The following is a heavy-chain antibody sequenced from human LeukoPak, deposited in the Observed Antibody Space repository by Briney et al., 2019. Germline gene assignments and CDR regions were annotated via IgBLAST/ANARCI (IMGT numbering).Heavy chain of an antibody. CDR1: GYTFTSYD. V-gene: IGHV1-8*01. CDR3: SRDRRYVAAFSGFGY. CDR2: MNPNSGNT. J-gene: IGHJ4*02. D-gene: IGHD6-19*01. Sequence: ASVKVSCKASGYTFTSYDINWVRQATGQGLEWMGWMNPNSGNTGYAQKFQGRVTMTTDTSTSTAYMELRSLRSDDTAVYYYSRDRRYVAAFSGFGYRGQGILVTVSS.